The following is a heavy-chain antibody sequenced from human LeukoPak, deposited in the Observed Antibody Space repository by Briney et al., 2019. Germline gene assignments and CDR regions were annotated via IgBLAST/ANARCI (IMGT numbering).Heavy chain of an antibody. CDR3: AKDMSNWNDVTTPDN. D-gene: IGHD1-1*01. V-gene: IGHV3-30*18. J-gene: IGHJ4*02. CDR1: GFTFSSYG. CDR2: ISFDGSNK. Sequence: GGSLRLSCAVSGFTFSSYGMHWVRQAPGKGLEWVAFISFDGSNKYYPDSVKGRFIISRDNSKSTLYLQMNSLRAEDTAIYYCAKDMSNWNDVTTPDNWGQGTLVTVSS.